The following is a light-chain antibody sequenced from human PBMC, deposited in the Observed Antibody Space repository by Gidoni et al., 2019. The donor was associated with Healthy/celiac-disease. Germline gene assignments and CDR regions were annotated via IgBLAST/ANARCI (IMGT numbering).Light chain of an antibody. CDR1: QDISNY. V-gene: IGKV1-33*01. Sequence: DIQMTQSPSSLSASVGDRVTITCQASQDISNYLNWYQQKPGKAPKLLIYDASNLETGVPSRFSGSGSGIDFTFTISSLQPEDIATYYCQQYDNLPITFGPGTKVEIK. J-gene: IGKJ3*01. CDR2: DAS. CDR3: QQYDNLPIT.